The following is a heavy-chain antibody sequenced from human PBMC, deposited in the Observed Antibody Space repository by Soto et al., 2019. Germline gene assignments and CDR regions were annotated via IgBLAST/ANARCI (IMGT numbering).Heavy chain of an antibody. J-gene: IGHJ4*02. CDR1: GGSVSSGGYY. CDR3: ARRALPQCINGVCYRDGFWDY. CDR2: IYYSGTT. D-gene: IGHD2-8*01. Sequence: QVQLQESGPGLVKPSQTLSLTCTVSGGSVSSGGYYWSWIRKHPGTGLEWIGYIYYSGTTYFNPSLKRRASTSLDTSKNEFALMRSSVTAADTAVYYSARRALPQCINGVCYRDGFWDYWGQGALVTVSS. V-gene: IGHV4-31*03.